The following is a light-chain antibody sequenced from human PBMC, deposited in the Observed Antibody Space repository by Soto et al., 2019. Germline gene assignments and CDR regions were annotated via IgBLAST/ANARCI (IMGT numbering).Light chain of an antibody. CDR3: QSRSSWPPVLP. CDR1: QSVKTY. V-gene: IGKV3-11*01. CDR2: DAS. Sequence: ETVLTQSPATLSLSPGERATLSCRASQSVKTYLAWYQQKPGQVPRLLIYDASNRATGIPARFSGSGSGTDFTLTISSLAPEDFAVYYCQSRSSWPPVLPFGGGTKVEIK. J-gene: IGKJ4*01.